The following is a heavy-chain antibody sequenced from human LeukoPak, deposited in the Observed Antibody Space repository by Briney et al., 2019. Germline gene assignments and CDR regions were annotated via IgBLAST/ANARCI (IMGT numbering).Heavy chain of an antibody. CDR1: GFTFSNYA. Sequence: GGSLRLSCAASGFTFSNYAMNWVRQAPGKGLEWVSAISGSGGSTYYADSVKGRFTISRDNSKNTLYLQMNSLRAEDTAVYYCAKDLLTTVNYYWGQGTLVTVSS. V-gene: IGHV3-23*01. CDR2: ISGSGGST. D-gene: IGHD4-17*01. J-gene: IGHJ4*02. CDR3: AKDLLTTVNYY.